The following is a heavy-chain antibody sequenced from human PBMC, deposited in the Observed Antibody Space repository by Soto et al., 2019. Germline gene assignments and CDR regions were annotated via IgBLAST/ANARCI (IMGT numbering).Heavy chain of an antibody. CDR2: ISYGGTT. D-gene: IGHD1-1*01. J-gene: IGHJ5*02. Sequence: TSETLSLTGSVYRDSVRRGDFYWSWIGQPPGEGLEWLWSISYGGTTYYSPSLPSRLIISVDASKKHFSLNLTSVTAADTAVYYCTRCWKFGYLLSWFDPWGQGNRVTVSS. V-gene: IGHV4-30-4*08. CDR3: TRCWKFGYLLSWFDP. CDR1: RDSVRRGDFY.